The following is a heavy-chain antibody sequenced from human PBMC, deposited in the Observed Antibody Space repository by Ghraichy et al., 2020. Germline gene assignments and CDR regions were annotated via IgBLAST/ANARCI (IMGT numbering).Heavy chain of an antibody. CDR2: IYIDESSA. V-gene: IGHV3-74*01. Sequence: GGSLRLSCAASGFTFTYYWMHWVRQAPGKGLVWVSRIYIDESSATYADSVKGRFTISRDNAKNTVFLQMNSLRVDDTAVYYCASSAVTYYGTALDYWGQGNLVTVSS. CDR3: ASSAVTYYGTALDY. CDR1: GFTFTYYW. D-gene: IGHD1-26*01. J-gene: IGHJ4*02.